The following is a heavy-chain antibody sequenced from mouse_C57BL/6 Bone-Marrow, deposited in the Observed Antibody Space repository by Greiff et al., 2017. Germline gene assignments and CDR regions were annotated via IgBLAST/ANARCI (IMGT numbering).Heavy chain of an antibody. D-gene: IGHD1-1*01. CDR2: ISGGGGNT. CDR1: GFTFSSYT. J-gene: IGHJ1*03. V-gene: IGHV5-9*01. Sequence: EVQRVESGGGLVKPGGSLKLSCAASGFTFSSYTMSWVRQTPEKRLQWVAAISGGGGNTYYPDSVKGRFTSTRDNDKNIPYLQMSSLRSEVTALDYCSRQVTTVLATKYFDVWGTGTTVTVSS. CDR3: SRQVTTVLATKYFDV.